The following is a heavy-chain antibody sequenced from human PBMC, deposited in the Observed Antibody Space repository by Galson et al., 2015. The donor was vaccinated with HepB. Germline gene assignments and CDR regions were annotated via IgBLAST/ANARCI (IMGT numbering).Heavy chain of an antibody. D-gene: IGHD6-13*01. CDR3: AREGRGRQQLVFAFDI. V-gene: IGHV3-33*08. J-gene: IGHJ3*02. CDR2: IWYDGSNK. Sequence: LSCAASGFTFSNYGMHWVRQAPGKGLEWVAVIWYDGSNKYYADSVKGRFTISRDNSKNTLYLQMNSLRAEDTAVYYCAREGRGRQQLVFAFDIWGQGTMVTVSS. CDR1: GFTFSNYG.